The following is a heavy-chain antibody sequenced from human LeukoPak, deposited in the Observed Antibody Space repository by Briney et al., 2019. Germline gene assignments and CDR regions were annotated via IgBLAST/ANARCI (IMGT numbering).Heavy chain of an antibody. CDR3: ATDGSGDYLNH. CDR2: ISAYNGNT. D-gene: IGHD4-17*01. V-gene: IGHV1-18*01. CDR1: GYTFTSYG. Sequence: GASVKVSCKASGYTFTSYGISWVRQAPGQGLEWMGWISAYNGNTNYAQKFQGRVTLTEDTSADTAYMELSSLTFEDTAVYYCATDGSGDYLNHWGQGTLVTVSS. J-gene: IGHJ4*02.